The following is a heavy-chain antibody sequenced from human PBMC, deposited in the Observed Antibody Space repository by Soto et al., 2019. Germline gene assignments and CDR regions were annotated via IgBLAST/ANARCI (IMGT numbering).Heavy chain of an antibody. CDR2: IIPIFGTA. V-gene: IGHV1-69*12. CDR1: GGTFSSYA. CDR3: ARDYPHMGYFDL. J-gene: IGHJ2*01. D-gene: IGHD2-21*01. Sequence: QVQLVQSGAEVKKPGSSVKVSCKASGGTFSSYAISWVRQAPGQGLEWMGGIIPIFGTANYAQKFQGRVXIXAXGSTSTAYMELSSLRSEDTAVYYCARDYPHMGYFDLWGRGTLVTVSS.